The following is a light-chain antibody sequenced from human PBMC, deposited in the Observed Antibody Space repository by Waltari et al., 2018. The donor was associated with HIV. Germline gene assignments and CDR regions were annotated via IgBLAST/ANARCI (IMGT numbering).Light chain of an antibody. J-gene: IGLJ2*01. CDR3: QAWDNNTVF. CDR1: TLTDFS. CDR2: RGN. V-gene: IGLV3-1*01. Sequence: SYELTQPPSVSVSPGQTGTITCSGDTLTDFSTHWYQKKPGQSPVVVIFRGNKRPSGIPERFSGSISGNTATLTITGTQPMDEADYYCQAWDNNTVFFGGGTKLAVL.